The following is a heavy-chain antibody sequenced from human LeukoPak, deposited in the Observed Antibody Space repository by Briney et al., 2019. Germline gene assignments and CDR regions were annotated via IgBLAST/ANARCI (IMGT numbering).Heavy chain of an antibody. Sequence: GASVKVSCKVSGYTLTELSMHWVRQAPGKGLEWMGGFDPEDGETIYAQKFQGRVTMTEDTATDTAYMELSSLRSEDTAVYYCLTDSSEITFGGATFGMDVWSQGTTVTVSS. J-gene: IGHJ6*02. CDR2: FDPEDGET. V-gene: IGHV1-24*01. D-gene: IGHD3-16*01. CDR1: GYTLTELS. CDR3: LTDSSEITFGGATFGMDV.